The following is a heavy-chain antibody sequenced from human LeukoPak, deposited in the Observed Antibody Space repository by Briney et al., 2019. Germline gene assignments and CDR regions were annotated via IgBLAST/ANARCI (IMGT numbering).Heavy chain of an antibody. D-gene: IGHD4-17*01. CDR3: ARGRDYGDYPAEY. CDR1: GFTFSSYW. Sequence: GGSLRLSCAASGFTFSSYWMHWVRQAPGKGLVWVSRINSDGSSTSYADSVKGRFTISRDNAKNTLYLQMNSLRAEDTAVYYCARGRDYGDYPAEYWGQGTLVTVSS. V-gene: IGHV3-74*01. J-gene: IGHJ4*02. CDR2: INSDGSST.